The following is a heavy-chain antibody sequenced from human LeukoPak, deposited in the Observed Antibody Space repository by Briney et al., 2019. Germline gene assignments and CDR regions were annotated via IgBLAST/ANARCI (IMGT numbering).Heavy chain of an antibody. CDR2: INHSGST. D-gene: IGHD6-19*01. J-gene: IGHJ5*02. CDR3: ARGPYSSGWYFDP. V-gene: IGHV4-34*01. CDR1: GGSFSGYY. Sequence: SETLSLTCAVYGGSFSGYYWSWIRQPPGKGLEWIGEINHSGSTNYNPSLKSRVTISVDTSKNQFSLKLSSVTAADTAVYYCARGPYSSGWYFDPWGQGTLVTVSS.